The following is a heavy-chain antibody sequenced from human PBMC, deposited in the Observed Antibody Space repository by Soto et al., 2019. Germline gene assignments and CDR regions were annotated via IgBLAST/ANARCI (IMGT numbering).Heavy chain of an antibody. D-gene: IGHD1-26*01. CDR1: GYTFTGHY. CDR3: GRGRSGQIVVFY. Sequence: ASVKVSCKASGYTFTGHYIHWVRQAPEQGPEWMGEIGPETGATRYAQKFQGRVTMTRDMSITTVYMELNNLSPDDTAVYYCGRGRSGQIVVFYGGQGTPVT. J-gene: IGHJ4*02. CDR2: IGPETGAT. V-gene: IGHV1-2*02.